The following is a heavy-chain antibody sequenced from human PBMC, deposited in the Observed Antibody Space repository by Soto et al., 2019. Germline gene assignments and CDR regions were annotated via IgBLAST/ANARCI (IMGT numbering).Heavy chain of an antibody. Sequence: VQLLESGGGLVQPGGSLRLSCAASGFTFSSFALSWVRQAPGKGLEWVSAISGTGDGVDYADSVKGQFTISRDNSKNTLNLQMNSLRVGDTAVYYCAGPGYSSQDYWGQGTLVTVSS. CDR1: GFTFSSFA. V-gene: IGHV3-23*01. CDR2: ISGTGDGV. CDR3: AGPGYSSQDY. D-gene: IGHD5-18*01. J-gene: IGHJ4*02.